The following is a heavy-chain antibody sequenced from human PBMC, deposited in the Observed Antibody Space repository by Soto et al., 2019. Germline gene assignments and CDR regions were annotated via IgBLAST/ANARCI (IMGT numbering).Heavy chain of an antibody. D-gene: IGHD2-2*02. CDR2: ISSRSDI. Sequence: GGSLRLSCVGSGFTFSTYSINWVRQAPGKGLEWVSSISSRSDIYYADSVKGRFTISRDNAKNSVSLQMNSLRAEDTAVYYCAREYTAWPLAYGLDVWGQGTTVTV. V-gene: IGHV3-21*01. CDR1: GFTFSTYS. J-gene: IGHJ6*02. CDR3: AREYTAWPLAYGLDV.